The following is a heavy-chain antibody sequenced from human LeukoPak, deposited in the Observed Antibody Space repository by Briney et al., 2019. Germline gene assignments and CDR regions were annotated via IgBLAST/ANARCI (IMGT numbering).Heavy chain of an antibody. V-gene: IGHV3-48*04. CDR2: ISTSSSTI. J-gene: IGHJ6*02. CDR3: ARHGFCSGGSCRSTPYYYYGMDV. Sequence: GGSLRLSCAASGFILSSYTMNWVRQAPGKGLEWISYISTSSSTIYYADSVKGRFTISRDNAKNSLYLQMNSLRAEDTAVYYCARHGFCSGGSCRSTPYYYYGMDVWGQRTTVTVSS. CDR1: GFILSSYT. D-gene: IGHD2-15*01.